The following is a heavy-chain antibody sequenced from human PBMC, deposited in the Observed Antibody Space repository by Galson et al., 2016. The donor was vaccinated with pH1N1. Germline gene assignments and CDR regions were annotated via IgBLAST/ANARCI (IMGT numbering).Heavy chain of an antibody. D-gene: IGHD3-22*01. V-gene: IGHV1-46*01. J-gene: IGHJ5*02. Sequence: SVKVSCKASGYRFTTYYMHWVRQAPGQGLEWMGLLNPSDGSPNYSQKFQGRVTMTTDTSTSTVYMELSSLKSEDTAVYYCARTIIRTNRLDPWGQGTLVTVSS. CDR2: LNPSDGSP. CDR3: ARTIIRTNRLDP. CDR1: GYRFTTYY.